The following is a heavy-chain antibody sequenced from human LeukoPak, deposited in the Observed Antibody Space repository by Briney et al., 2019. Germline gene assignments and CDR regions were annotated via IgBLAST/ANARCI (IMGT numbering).Heavy chain of an antibody. D-gene: IGHD2-2*02. Sequence: ASVKGSCKGSGYTFTSYYMHWVRQAPGQGLEWMGIINPSGGSTSYAQKFQGRVTMTRDTSTSTAYMELSRLRSDDTAVYYCARIVVPAAIGYYYYYMDVWGKGTTVTVSS. CDR3: ARIVVPAAIGYYYYYMDV. V-gene: IGHV1-46*01. CDR1: GYTFTSYY. CDR2: INPSGGST. J-gene: IGHJ6*03.